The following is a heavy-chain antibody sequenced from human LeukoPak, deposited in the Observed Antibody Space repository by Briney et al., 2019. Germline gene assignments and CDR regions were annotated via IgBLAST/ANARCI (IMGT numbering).Heavy chain of an antibody. CDR1: GYTFTSYG. CDR2: ISAYNGNT. CDR3: ARVYYYDSSGYYYGRGTFDY. Sequence: ASVKVSCKASGYTFTSYGISWVRQAPGQGLEWMGWISAYNGNTNYAQKLQGRVTMTTDTSTRTAYMGLRSLRSDDTAVYYCARVYYYDSSGYYYGRGTFDYWGQGTLVTVSS. D-gene: IGHD3-22*01. J-gene: IGHJ4*02. V-gene: IGHV1-18*01.